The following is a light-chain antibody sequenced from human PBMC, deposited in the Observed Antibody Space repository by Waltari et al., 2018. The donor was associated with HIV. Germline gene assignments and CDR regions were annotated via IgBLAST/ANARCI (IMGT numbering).Light chain of an antibody. CDR2: DVT. CDR3: SSYTRRNTLV. V-gene: IGLV2-14*03. Sequence: QSALTQPAPVSASPGQSLTIPSTGTLSDIGAYNYVSWYQQPAGQAPSVMIFDVTNRPPGVSNRFSGSKSGNTASLFISGLQTEDEAHYYCSSYTRRNTLVFGGGTKVTVL. J-gene: IGLJ2*01. CDR1: LSDIGAYNY.